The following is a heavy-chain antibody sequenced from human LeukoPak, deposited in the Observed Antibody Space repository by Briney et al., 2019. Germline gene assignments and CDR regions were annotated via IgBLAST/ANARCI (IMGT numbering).Heavy chain of an antibody. J-gene: IGHJ4*02. CDR1: GGSISSGGYS. Sequence: NPSQTLSLTCAVSGGSISSGGYSWSWIRQPPGKGLEWIGYIYHSGSTYYNPSLKSRVTISVDRSKNQFSLKLSSVTAADTAVYYCARALRGYSGYPFGYWGQGTLVTVSS. CDR2: IYHSGST. D-gene: IGHD5-12*01. V-gene: IGHV4-30-2*01. CDR3: ARALRGYSGYPFGY.